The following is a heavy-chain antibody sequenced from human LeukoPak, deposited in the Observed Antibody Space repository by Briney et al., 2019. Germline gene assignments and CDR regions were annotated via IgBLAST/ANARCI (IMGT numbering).Heavy chain of an antibody. D-gene: IGHD2-15*01. Sequence: GGSLRLSCAASGFTFSNYWMHWVRHAPGKGLAWVSRIYSDGSSTGYADSVKGRFTISRDNAKNTLYLQMNSLRAEDTAVYYCARAVGYCNGGSCYKDYWGQGTLVTVSS. V-gene: IGHV3-74*01. CDR1: GFTFSNYW. CDR3: ARAVGYCNGGSCYKDY. CDR2: IYSDGSST. J-gene: IGHJ4*02.